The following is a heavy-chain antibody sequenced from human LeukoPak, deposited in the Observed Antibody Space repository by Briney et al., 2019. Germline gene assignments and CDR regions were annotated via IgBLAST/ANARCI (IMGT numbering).Heavy chain of an antibody. CDR3: AKDPIFSGSYGVFDS. CDR1: GFTFGSCA. V-gene: IGHV3-23*01. J-gene: IGHJ4*02. CDR2: IIDSGNSI. D-gene: IGHD1-26*01. Sequence: GGSLRLSCAASGFTFGSCAMSWVRQAPGKGLEWVSTIIDSGNSIYYADSVEGRFTISRDNSKDTLYLQMDSLRAGDTAVYYCAKDPIFSGSYGVFDSWGQGTLVTVSS.